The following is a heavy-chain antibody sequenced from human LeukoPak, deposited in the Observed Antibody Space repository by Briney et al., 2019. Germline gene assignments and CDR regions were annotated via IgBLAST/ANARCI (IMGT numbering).Heavy chain of an antibody. J-gene: IGHJ6*03. CDR3: AKDTVGATDYYYMDV. V-gene: IGHV3-30*02. CDR1: GFTFDDYA. Sequence: GGSLRLSCAASGFTFDDYAIHWVRQAPGKGLEWVAFIRYDGSNKYYADSVKGRFTISRDNSKNTLYLQMNSLRAEDTAVYYCAKDTVGATDYYYMDVWGKGTTVTVSS. CDR2: IRYDGSNK. D-gene: IGHD1-26*01.